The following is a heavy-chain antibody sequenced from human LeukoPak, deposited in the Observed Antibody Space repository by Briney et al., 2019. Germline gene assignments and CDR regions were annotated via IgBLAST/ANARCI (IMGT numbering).Heavy chain of an antibody. CDR3: ARDRLISSWLVPGAFDI. V-gene: IGHV4-59*01. J-gene: IGHJ3*02. CDR2: IYYSGST. Sequence: TSETLSLTCTVSGGSISSYYWSWIRQPPGKGLEWIGYIYYSGSTNYNPSLKSRVTISVDTSKNQFSLKLSSVTAADTAVYYCARDRLISSWLVPGAFDIWGQGTMVTVSS. CDR1: GGSISSYY. D-gene: IGHD6-19*01.